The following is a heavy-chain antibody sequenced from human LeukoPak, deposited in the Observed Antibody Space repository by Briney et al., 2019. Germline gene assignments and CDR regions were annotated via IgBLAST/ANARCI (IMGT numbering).Heavy chain of an antibody. CDR1: GGTFSSYA. CDR2: IIPIFGTA. D-gene: IGHD6-13*01. CDR3: ARDLGRGSSWCNWFDP. V-gene: IGHV1-69*01. Sequence: GSSVKVSCKASGGTFSSYAISWVRQAPGQGLEWMGGIIPIFGTANYAQKFQGRVTITADESTSTAYMELSSLRSEDTAVYYCARDLGRGSSWCNWFDPWGQGTLVTVSS. J-gene: IGHJ5*02.